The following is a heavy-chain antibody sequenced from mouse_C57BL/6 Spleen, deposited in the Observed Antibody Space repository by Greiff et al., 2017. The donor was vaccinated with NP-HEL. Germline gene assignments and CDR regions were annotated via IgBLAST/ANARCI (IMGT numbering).Heavy chain of an antibody. CDR3: AKVSIYYDYGYFDY. V-gene: IGHV1-52*01. J-gene: IGHJ2*01. CDR2: IDPSDSET. D-gene: IGHD2-4*01. CDR1: GYTFTSYW. Sequence: VQLQQPGAELVRPGSSVKLSCKASGYTFTSYWMHWVKQRPIQGLEWIGNIDPSDSETHYNQKFKDKATLTVDKSSSTAYMQLSSLTSEDSAVYYCAKVSIYYDYGYFDYWGQGTTLTVSS.